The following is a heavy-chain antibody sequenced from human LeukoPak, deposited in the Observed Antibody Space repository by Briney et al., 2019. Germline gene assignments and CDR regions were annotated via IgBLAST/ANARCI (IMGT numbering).Heavy chain of an antibody. D-gene: IGHD6-19*01. CDR2: VNPNSGGT. Sequence: ASVTVSCKASVYTFSDYYMHWVRQAPGQGLEWMGWVNPNSGGTNYAQKFQGRFTMTRDASINTAYMEVSGLRSDDTAVYYCSRGAPTIAMTGTGLDYWGQGTLVAVS. V-gene: IGHV1-2*02. CDR1: VYTFSDYY. CDR3: SRGAPTIAMTGTGLDY. J-gene: IGHJ4*02.